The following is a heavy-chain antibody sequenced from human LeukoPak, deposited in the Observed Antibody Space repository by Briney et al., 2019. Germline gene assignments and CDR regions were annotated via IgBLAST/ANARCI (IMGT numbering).Heavy chain of an antibody. CDR2: IIPILGIA. CDR3: ARDPLVYDFWSGYRGNNWFDP. Sequence: ASVKVSCKASGGTFSSYAISWVRQAPGQGLEWMGRIIPILGIANYAQKFQGRVTITADKSTSTAYMELSSLGSEDTAVYYCARDPLVYDFWSGYRGNNWFDPWGQGTLVTVSS. D-gene: IGHD3-3*01. V-gene: IGHV1-69*04. CDR1: GGTFSSYA. J-gene: IGHJ5*02.